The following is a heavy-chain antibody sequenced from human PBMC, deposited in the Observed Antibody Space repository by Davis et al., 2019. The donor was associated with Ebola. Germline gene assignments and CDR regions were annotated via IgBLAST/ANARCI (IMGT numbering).Heavy chain of an antibody. CDR3: AGTYYYDSGGYYFVEYFQH. CDR1: GGSISNGDYY. CDR2: FFYIGST. V-gene: IGHV4-30-4*01. D-gene: IGHD3-22*01. J-gene: IGHJ1*01. Sequence: SETLSLTCTVSGGSISNGDYYWSWIRQPPGKGLEWIGFFFYIGSTYYNPSLKSRVTISADTSKNQFSLKLNSVTAADTAVYYCAGTYYYDSGGYYFVEYFQHWGQGNLVTVSS.